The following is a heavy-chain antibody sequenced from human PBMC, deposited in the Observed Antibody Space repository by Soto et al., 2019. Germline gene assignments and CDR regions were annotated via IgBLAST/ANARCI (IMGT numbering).Heavy chain of an antibody. CDR2: IGGSGSST. J-gene: IGHJ4*02. Sequence: GGSLRRSCAACGCSFTNHAICWVRQAPGKGREWGSDIGGSGSSTYYADSVKARFTIARDNSKDTLYLQLNGLRASHTAAYYCARRGYYYPSGRHWDKIHSDYGGPGALMTVS. CDR1: GCSFTNHA. CDR3: ARRGYYYPSGRHWDKIHSDY. D-gene: IGHD3-22*01. V-gene: IGHV3-23*01.